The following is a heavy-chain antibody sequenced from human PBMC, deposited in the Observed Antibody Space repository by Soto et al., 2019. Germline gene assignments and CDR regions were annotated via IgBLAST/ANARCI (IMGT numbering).Heavy chain of an antibody. V-gene: IGHV4-4*07. CDR1: GGSISRYY. D-gene: IGHD3-10*01. J-gene: IGHJ3*02. CDR3: ARVMYRPYGSGSYYAFDI. CDR2: IYTSGST. Sequence: SETLSLTCTVSGGSISRYYWSWIRQPAGKGLEWIGRIYTSGSTNYNPSLKSRVTMSVDTSKNQFSLKLSSVTAADTAVYYCARVMYRPYGSGSYYAFDIWGQGTMVTVS.